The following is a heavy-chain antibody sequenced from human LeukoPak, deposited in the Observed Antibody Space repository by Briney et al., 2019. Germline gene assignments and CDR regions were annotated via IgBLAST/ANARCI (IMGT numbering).Heavy chain of an antibody. CDR3: ANPRYDSSGYYYVD. J-gene: IGHJ4*02. Sequence: ASVKVCCTASGYTFTDYTMHWLRQAPGQRLDWMGWINGGSGNTKYSPEFQGRVTITRDTSASTAYMELSSLRSEDTAVYYCANPRYDSSGYYYVDWGQGTLVTVSS. CDR1: GYTFTDYT. V-gene: IGHV1-3*01. D-gene: IGHD3-22*01. CDR2: INGGSGNT.